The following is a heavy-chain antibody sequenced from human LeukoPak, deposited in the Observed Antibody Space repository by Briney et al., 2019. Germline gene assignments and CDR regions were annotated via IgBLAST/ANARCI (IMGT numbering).Heavy chain of an antibody. CDR1: GFSFSGYY. CDR2: ISSGASTI. D-gene: IGHD6-6*01. V-gene: IGHV3-11*04. Sequence: PGGSLRLSCAASGFSFSGYYMTWIRKAPGKGLEWISYISSGASTIYYADSVKGRFTISRDNAKNSLYLQMNSLRVEDTAVYYCAREGHSSSSDYWGQGTLVTVSS. CDR3: AREGHSSSSDY. J-gene: IGHJ4*02.